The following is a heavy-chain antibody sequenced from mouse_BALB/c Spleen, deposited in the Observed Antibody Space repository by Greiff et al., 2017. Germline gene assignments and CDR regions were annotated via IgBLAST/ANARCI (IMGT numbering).Heavy chain of an antibody. CDR2: ISSGSSTI. J-gene: IGHJ3*01. V-gene: IGHV5-17*02. D-gene: IGHD2-3*01. CDR3: AREGIYDGFFAY. Sequence: EVKLMESGGGLVQPGGSRKLSCAASGFTFSSFGMHWVRQAPEKGLEWVAYISSGSSTIYYADTVKGRFTISRDNPKNTLFLQMTSLRSEDTAMYYCAREGIYDGFFAYWGQGTLVTVSA. CDR1: GFTFSSFG.